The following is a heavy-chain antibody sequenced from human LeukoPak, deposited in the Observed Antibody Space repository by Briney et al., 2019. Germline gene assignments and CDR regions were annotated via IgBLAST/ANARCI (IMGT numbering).Heavy chain of an antibody. J-gene: IGHJ5*02. CDR1: GYTFTGYY. CDR3: ARGDYDFRSGPPLFDP. Sequence: GASVKVSCKASGYTFTGYYMHWVRQAPGQGLEWMGWINPNSGGTNYAQKFQGRVTMTRDTSISTAYMELSRLRSDDTAVYYCARGDYDFRSGPPLFDPWGQGTLVTVSS. V-gene: IGHV1-2*02. D-gene: IGHD3-3*01. CDR2: INPNSGGT.